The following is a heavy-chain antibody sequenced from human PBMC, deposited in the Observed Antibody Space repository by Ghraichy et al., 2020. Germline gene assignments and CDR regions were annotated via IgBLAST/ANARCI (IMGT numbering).Heavy chain of an antibody. V-gene: IGHV3-30*02. CDR3: AKGGNCSTTSCLGFDA. CDR2: IASDGNGE. CDR1: GFSFNTFA. Sequence: GGSLRLSCAASGFSFNTFAMDWVRQAPGKGLEWVTLIASDGNGEFYADSVTGRFTVSRDNSQNTLFLQIHRLTPEDTAVYYCAKGGNCSTTSCLGFDAWGQGTPVTVSS. D-gene: IGHD2-2*01. J-gene: IGHJ4*02.